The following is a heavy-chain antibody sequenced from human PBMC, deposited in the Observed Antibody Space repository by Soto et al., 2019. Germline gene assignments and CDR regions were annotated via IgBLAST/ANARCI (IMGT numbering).Heavy chain of an antibody. Sequence: SVEVCSEECRVRFDCKSRSWLRHSPGQGLEWMGGIIPIFGTANYAQKFQGRVTITADESTSTAYMELSSLRPEDTAVYYCAREDISSFANLFAPRGHGTLVTVSS. J-gene: IGHJ5*02. D-gene: IGHD6-6*01. CDR3: AREDISSFANLFAP. CDR2: IIPIFGTA. V-gene: IGHV1-69*01. CDR1: RVRFDCKS.